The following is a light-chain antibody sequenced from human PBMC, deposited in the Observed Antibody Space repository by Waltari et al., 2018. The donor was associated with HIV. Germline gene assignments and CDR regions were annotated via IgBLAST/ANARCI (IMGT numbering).Light chain of an antibody. CDR2: KDD. J-gene: IGLJ2*01. Sequence: NFMLTQPPSVSVSPGKTVTVPCTRSSCSIASNYVQLSQQRPGSSPTTVIYKDDQRPSGVPDRFSGSIDSSSNSASLTISGLRPEDEADYYCQSYDNENPVLFGGGTKQTVL. CDR1: SCSIASNY. CDR3: QSYDNENPVL. V-gene: IGLV6-57*01.